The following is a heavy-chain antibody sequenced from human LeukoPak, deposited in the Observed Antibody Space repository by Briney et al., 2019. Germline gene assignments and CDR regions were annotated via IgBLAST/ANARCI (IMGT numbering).Heavy chain of an antibody. CDR1: GFIFIGYA. CDR2: IRPGGGST. D-gene: IGHD6-13*01. Sequence: GGSLRLSCAASGFIFIGYAMSWVRQAPGKGLEWVSSIRPGGGSTYYADSVKGRFTISRDNSKNTLYFQMNSLRAEDTAVYYCARVVRMAAGMNYYLDYWGQGTLVTVSS. J-gene: IGHJ4*02. V-gene: IGHV3-23*01. CDR3: ARVVRMAAGMNYYLDY.